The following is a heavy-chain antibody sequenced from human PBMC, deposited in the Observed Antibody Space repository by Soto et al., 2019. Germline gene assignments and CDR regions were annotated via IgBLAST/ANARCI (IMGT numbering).Heavy chain of an antibody. D-gene: IGHD5-18*01. V-gene: IGHV1-8*02. J-gene: IGHJ5*02. CDR2: MNPGSGDT. CDR1: GYTFTNND. CDR3: ARMESFGSLNWFDP. Sequence: QVQLVQSWAEVKKPGASVKVSCKASGYTFTNNDVSWVRQATGQGLEWMGWMNPGSGDTGYAQKFQGRVTMTRDIYIATAYMELNSLTSEDTAIYDCARMESFGSLNWFDPWGQGTLVTVSS.